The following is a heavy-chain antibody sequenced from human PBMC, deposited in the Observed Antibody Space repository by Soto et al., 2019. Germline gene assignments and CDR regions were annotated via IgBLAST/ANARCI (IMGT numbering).Heavy chain of an antibody. CDR2: ISGSGGST. V-gene: IGHV3-23*01. CDR1: GFTFSSYA. Sequence: EVQLLESGGGLVQPGGSLRLSCAASGFTFSSYAMSWVRQAPGKGLEWVSAISGSGGSTYYAYSVKGRFTISRDNSKNTLYLQMNSLRAEDTAVYYCAKGLIAVAGAPLWYFDYWGQGTLVTVSS. CDR3: AKGLIAVAGAPLWYFDY. D-gene: IGHD6-19*01. J-gene: IGHJ4*02.